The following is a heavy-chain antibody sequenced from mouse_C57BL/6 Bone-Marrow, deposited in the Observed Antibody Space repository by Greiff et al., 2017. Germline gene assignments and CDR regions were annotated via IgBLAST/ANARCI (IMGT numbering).Heavy chain of an antibody. Sequence: EVLLVESGGGLVKPGGSLKLSCAASGFTFSDYGMHWVRQAPEKGLEWVAYISSGSSNIYYADTVKGRFTISRDNAKNTLFLQMTSLMSEDTAMYYCARDCPWFAYWGQGTLVTVSA. J-gene: IGHJ3*01. CDR3: ARDCPWFAY. V-gene: IGHV5-17*01. CDR2: ISSGSSNI. CDR1: GFTFSDYG.